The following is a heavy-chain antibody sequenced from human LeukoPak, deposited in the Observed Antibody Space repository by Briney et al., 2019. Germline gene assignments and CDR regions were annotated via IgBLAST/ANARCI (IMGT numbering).Heavy chain of an antibody. D-gene: IGHD6-19*01. Sequence: PGGSLRLSCAASGFTFSNYGMHWVRHAPGKGLEGVAIIWYDGSNKYYADSVKGRFTISRDNSKNTLYLQMNRLRAEDTAVYYCAKSPRGAVTGAYGMDVWGQGTTVTVSS. CDR2: IWYDGSNK. CDR1: GFTFSNYG. J-gene: IGHJ6*02. V-gene: IGHV3-33*06. CDR3: AKSPRGAVTGAYGMDV.